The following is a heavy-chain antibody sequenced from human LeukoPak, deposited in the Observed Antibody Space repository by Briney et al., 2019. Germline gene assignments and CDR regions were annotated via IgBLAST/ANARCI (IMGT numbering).Heavy chain of an antibody. CDR3: ARDRYSSS. Sequence: PGGSLRLSCAASGFTFSSYWMSWVRQAPGKGLEWVANIKQDGSEKNSVDSVKGRFTISRGNAKNSLYLQMNSLRVEDTAVYYCARDRYSSSWGQGTLVTVSS. CDR2: IKQDGSEK. J-gene: IGHJ4*02. V-gene: IGHV3-7*01. CDR1: GFTFSSYW. D-gene: IGHD6-13*01.